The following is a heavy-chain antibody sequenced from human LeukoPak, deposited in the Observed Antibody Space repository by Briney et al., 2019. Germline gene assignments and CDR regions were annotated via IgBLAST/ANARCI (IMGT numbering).Heavy chain of an antibody. J-gene: IGHJ4*02. CDR3: ARGRAKSSWVDY. CDR2: ISSSSSYI. D-gene: IGHD6-13*01. CDR1: GFTFSSYS. V-gene: IGHV3-21*01. Sequence: GGSLRLSCAASGFTFSSYSMNWVRQAPGKGLEWVSSISSSSSYIYYADSVKGRFTISRDNAKNSLYLQMNSLRAEDTAVYYCARGRAKSSWVDYWGQGTLVTVSS.